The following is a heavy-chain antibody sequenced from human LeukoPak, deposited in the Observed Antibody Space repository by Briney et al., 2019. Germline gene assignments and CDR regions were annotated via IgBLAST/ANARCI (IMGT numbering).Heavy chain of an antibody. CDR2: IIPIFGTA. D-gene: IGHD3-22*01. V-gene: IGHV1-69*01. Sequence: GASVKVSCKASGGTFSSYAISWVRQAPGQGLGWMGGIIPIFGTANYAQKFQGRVTITADESTSTAYMELSSLRSEDTAVYYCARAPHYYDSSGYYGEYWGQGTLVTVSS. J-gene: IGHJ4*02. CDR1: GGTFSSYA. CDR3: ARAPHYYDSSGYYGEY.